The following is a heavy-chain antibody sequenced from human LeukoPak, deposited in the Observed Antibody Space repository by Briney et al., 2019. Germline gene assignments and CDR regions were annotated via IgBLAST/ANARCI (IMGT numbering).Heavy chain of an antibody. CDR3: ATTYYKHYYYGMDV. V-gene: IGHV1-18*01. CDR2: ISTYNGNT. J-gene: IGHJ6*02. D-gene: IGHD3-10*01. Sequence: ASVKVSCKASGYTFTSYGISWVRQAPGQGLEWMGWISTYNGNTNYAQKFQGRVTMTEDTSTDTAYMELSSLRSEDTAVYYCATTYYKHYYYGMDVWGQGTTVTVSS. CDR1: GYTFTSYG.